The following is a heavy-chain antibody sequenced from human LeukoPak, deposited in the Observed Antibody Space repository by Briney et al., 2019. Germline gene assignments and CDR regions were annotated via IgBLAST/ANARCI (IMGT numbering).Heavy chain of an antibody. CDR2: ISGSGGST. CDR1: GGSISSYY. D-gene: IGHD6-6*01. J-gene: IGHJ4*02. CDR3: ASEVDPGYSSSAFDY. Sequence: ASETLSLTCTVSGGSISSYYWSWVRQAPGKGLEWVSAISGSGGSTYYADSVKGRFTISRDNSKNTLYLQMNSLRAEDTAVYYCASEVDPGYSSSAFDYWGQGTLVTVSS. V-gene: IGHV3-23*01.